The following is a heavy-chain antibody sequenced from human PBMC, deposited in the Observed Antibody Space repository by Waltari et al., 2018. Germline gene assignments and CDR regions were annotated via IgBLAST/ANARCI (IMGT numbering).Heavy chain of an antibody. CDR2: INHSGST. V-gene: IGHV4-34*01. Sequence: QVQLQQWGAGLLKPSETLSLTCAVYGGSFSGYYWSWIRQPPGKGLEWIGEINHSGSTNYNPSRKSRVTISVDTSKNQFSLKLSSVTAADTAVYYCARVLRGAFDIWGQGTMVTVSS. D-gene: IGHD3-10*01. CDR1: GGSFSGYY. CDR3: ARVLRGAFDI. J-gene: IGHJ3*02.